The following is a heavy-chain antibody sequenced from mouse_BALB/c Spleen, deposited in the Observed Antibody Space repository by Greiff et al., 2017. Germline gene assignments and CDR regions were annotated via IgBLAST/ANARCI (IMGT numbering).Heavy chain of an antibody. Sequence: LVKTGASVKISCKASGYSFTGYYMHWVKQSHGKSLEWIGYISCYNGATSYNQKFKGKATFTVDTSSSTAYMQFNSLTSEDSAVYYCAREGRYDDGYWYFDVWGAGTTVTVSS. V-gene: IGHV1S34*01. CDR3: AREGRYDDGYWYFDV. CDR2: ISCYNGAT. CDR1: GYSFTGYY. D-gene: IGHD2-14*01. J-gene: IGHJ1*01.